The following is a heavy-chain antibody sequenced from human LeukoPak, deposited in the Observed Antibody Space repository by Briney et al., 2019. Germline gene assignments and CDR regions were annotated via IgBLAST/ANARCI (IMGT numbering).Heavy chain of an antibody. J-gene: IGHJ3*02. CDR2: INPNSGGT. CDR1: GYTFTGYY. V-gene: IGHV1-2*02. Sequence: ASVKVSCKASGYTFTGYYMHWVRQPPGQGVEWMGWINPNSGGTNYAQKFQGRVTMTRETSIGTAYMERSRLRSDDTAVYYCARGWGHDAFDIGGQGTMVTVSS. CDR3: ARGWGHDAFDI. D-gene: IGHD3-16*01.